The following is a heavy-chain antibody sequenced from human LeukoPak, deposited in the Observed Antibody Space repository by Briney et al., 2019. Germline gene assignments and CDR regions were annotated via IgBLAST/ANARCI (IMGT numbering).Heavy chain of an antibody. V-gene: IGHV4-61*02. J-gene: IGHJ4*02. Sequence: PSETLSLTCTVSGGSISSGSYYWSWIRQPAGKGLEWIGRIYTSGSTNYNPSLKSRVTISVDTSKNQFSLKLSSVTAADTAVYYCARVGSGILDYWGQGTLVTVSS. CDR2: IYTSGST. CDR3: ARVGSGILDY. D-gene: IGHD3-10*01. CDR1: GGSISSGSYY.